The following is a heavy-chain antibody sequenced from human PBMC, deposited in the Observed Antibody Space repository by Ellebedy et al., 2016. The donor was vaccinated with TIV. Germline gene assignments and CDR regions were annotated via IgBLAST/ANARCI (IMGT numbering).Heavy chain of an antibody. J-gene: IGHJ4*02. CDR1: GGTFSTFG. CDR2: IIPIFGTP. Sequence: AASVKVSCKASGGTFSTFGVTWVRQAPGQGLEWMGGIIPIFGTPNYAQHFQGRVTITADESTITAYMELSSLRSEDTAVYYCARGYDVLTAYYSFDSWGQGTLVTVSS. CDR3: ARGYDVLTAYYSFDS. V-gene: IGHV1-69*13. D-gene: IGHD3-9*01.